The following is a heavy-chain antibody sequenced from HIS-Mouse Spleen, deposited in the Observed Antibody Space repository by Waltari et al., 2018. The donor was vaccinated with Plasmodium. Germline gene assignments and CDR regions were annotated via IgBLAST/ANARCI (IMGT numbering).Heavy chain of an antibody. CDR3: ASSWYWYFDL. CDR1: GFSFSSYC. CDR2: IKQEGSEK. D-gene: IGHD6-13*01. Sequence: EVQLVESGGGLVQPGGSLSISCASSGFSFSSYCMSWVRQAPGQGLEWVANIKQEGSEKYYVDSVKGRFTISRDNAKNSLYLQMNSLRAEDTAVYYCASSWYWYFDLWGRGTLVTVSS. J-gene: IGHJ2*01. V-gene: IGHV3-7*01.